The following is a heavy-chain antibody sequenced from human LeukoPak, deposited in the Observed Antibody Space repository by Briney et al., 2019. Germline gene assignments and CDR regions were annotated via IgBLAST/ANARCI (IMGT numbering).Heavy chain of an antibody. Sequence: WGTLSLTCAVSGGSISSEDHFWAWIRQPPGKGLEWIVTISYGGTTYHNPSLKSRVTISQDMSKNHLSLRLTSVIVADMAVYYCAKILGDDLFDAFDIWGRGTLVTVSS. D-gene: IGHD3-3*01. CDR2: ISYGGTT. J-gene: IGHJ3*02. CDR3: AKILGDDLFDAFDI. V-gene: IGHV4-39*02. CDR1: GGSISSEDHF.